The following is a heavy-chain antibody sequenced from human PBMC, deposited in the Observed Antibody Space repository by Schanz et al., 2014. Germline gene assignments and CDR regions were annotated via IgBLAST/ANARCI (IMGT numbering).Heavy chain of an antibody. CDR1: GFTFSSYW. Sequence: EVQLVESGGGLVQPGGSLRLSCAASGFTFSSYWMSWVRQAPGKGLVWVANIKHDGGEKYYVDSLKGRFTISRDNAKNSLYLQMSSLRAEDTAVYYCVRIYSGYSGGYLDYWGQGTLVTVSS. V-gene: IGHV3-7*01. CDR2: IKHDGGEK. J-gene: IGHJ4*02. D-gene: IGHD5-12*01. CDR3: VRIYSGYSGGYLDY.